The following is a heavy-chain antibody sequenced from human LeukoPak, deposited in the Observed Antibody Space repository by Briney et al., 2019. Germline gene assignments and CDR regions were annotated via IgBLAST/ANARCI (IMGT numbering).Heavy chain of an antibody. CDR3: ARDTTYHDSESYYDSFDI. CDR1: GFTFSTYW. V-gene: IGHV3-7*01. Sequence: GGSLRVSCADSGFTFSTYWMSWVRQAPGEGLEWVANIKQDGSKSNYVESRVGRFAISRDNSKNSLYLQMNSLRVEDTAVCYYARDTTYHDSESYYDSFDIWGRGTMVTVSS. CDR2: IKQDGSKS. J-gene: IGHJ3*02. D-gene: IGHD3-10*01.